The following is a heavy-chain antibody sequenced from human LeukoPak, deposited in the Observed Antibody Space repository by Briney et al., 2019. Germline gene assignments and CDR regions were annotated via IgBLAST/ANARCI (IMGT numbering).Heavy chain of an antibody. J-gene: IGHJ6*03. CDR1: GGSISSYY. D-gene: IGHD3-10*01. CDR3: ARRGSGPTLGAYYCYYMDV. Sequence: SETLSLTCTVSGGSISSYYWSWIRQPPGKGLEWIGYIYYSGSTNYNPSLKSRVTISVDTSKNQFSLKLSSVTAADTAVYYCARRGSGPTLGAYYCYYMDVWGKGTTVTVSS. V-gene: IGHV4-59*01. CDR2: IYYSGST.